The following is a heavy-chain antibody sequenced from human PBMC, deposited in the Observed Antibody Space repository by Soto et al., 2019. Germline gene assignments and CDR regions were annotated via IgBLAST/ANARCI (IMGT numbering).Heavy chain of an antibody. D-gene: IGHD6-13*01. CDR1: GGTFSSYT. CDR3: ARDRAAAAGPPQGY. Sequence: ASVKVSCKASGGTFSSYTISWVRQAPGQRLEWMGWINAGNGGTNYAQKLQGRVTMTTDTSTSTAYMELRSLRSDDTAVYYCARDRAAAAGPPQGYWGQGTLVTVSS. CDR2: INAGNGGT. V-gene: IGHV1-18*01. J-gene: IGHJ4*02.